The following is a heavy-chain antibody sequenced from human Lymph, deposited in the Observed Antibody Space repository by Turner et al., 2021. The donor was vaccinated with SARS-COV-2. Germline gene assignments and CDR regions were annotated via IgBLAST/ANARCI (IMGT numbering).Heavy chain of an antibody. Sequence: EVQLVDTGGALIQPGGSLRLSCAASGIIVSRNYMNWVRQAPGKGLEWFSVIYSGGTTYYADSVKGRFTISRDNSKNTLYLQMNSLRVEDTAVYYCARDLGTYGMDVWGQGTTVTVSS. J-gene: IGHJ6*02. D-gene: IGHD6-13*01. CDR3: ARDLGTYGMDV. CDR1: GIIVSRNY. V-gene: IGHV3-53*02. CDR2: IYSGGTT.